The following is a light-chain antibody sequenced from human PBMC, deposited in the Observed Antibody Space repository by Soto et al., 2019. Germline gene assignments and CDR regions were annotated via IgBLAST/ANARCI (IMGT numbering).Light chain of an antibody. CDR1: HGISSY. Sequence: DFQLTQSPSFLSASVGDRVTIACRASHGISSYFAWYRQKPGKXPXXLIYAASTLQSGVPSRLSGSGSGTEFTLTISSMQPDDFATYYCQQYNHHRTFGQGTKVDIK. J-gene: IGKJ1*01. V-gene: IGKV1-9*01. CDR3: QQYNHHRT. CDR2: AAS.